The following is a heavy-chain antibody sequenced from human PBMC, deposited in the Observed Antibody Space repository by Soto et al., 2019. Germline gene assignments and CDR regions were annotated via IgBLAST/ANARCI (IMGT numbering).Heavy chain of an antibody. CDR3: ARDDRGYCSGGSCYFTGAFDI. V-gene: IGHV4-59*01. CDR1: GGSISSYY. CDR2: IYYSGST. J-gene: IGHJ3*02. D-gene: IGHD2-15*01. Sequence: PSETLSLTCTVSGGSISSYYWSWIRQPPGKGLEWIGYIYYSGSTNYNPSLKSRVTISVDTSKNQFSLKLSSVTAADTAVYYCARDDRGYCSGGSCYFTGAFDIWGQGTMVTVSS.